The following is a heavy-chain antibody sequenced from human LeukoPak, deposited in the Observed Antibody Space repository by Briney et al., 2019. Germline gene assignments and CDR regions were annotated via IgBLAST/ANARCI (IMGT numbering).Heavy chain of an antibody. J-gene: IGHJ4*02. Sequence: GGSLRLSCAASGFTVSSNYMSWVRQAPGKGLEWVSVIYSGGSTYYADSVRGRFTISRDNSKNTLYLQMNSLRAEDTAVYYCARERRGSFDYWGQGTLVTVSS. CDR1: GFTVSSNY. CDR2: IYSGGST. D-gene: IGHD2-15*01. CDR3: ARERRGSFDY. V-gene: IGHV3-53*01.